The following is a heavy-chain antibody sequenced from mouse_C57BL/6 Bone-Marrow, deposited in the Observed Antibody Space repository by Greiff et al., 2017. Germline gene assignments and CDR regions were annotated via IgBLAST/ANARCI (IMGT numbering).Heavy chain of an antibody. J-gene: IGHJ1*03. CDR3: AREDDGYHWYFDV. D-gene: IGHD2-3*01. Sequence: VQLQQPGAELVMPGASVKLSCKASGYTFTSYWMHWVKQRPGQGLEWIGEIDPSDSNTNYNQKFKGKSPLTVDKSSSTAYMQLSSLTSADSAVYYCAREDDGYHWYFDVWGTGTTVTVSS. CDR2: IDPSDSNT. V-gene: IGHV1-69*01. CDR1: GYTFTSYW.